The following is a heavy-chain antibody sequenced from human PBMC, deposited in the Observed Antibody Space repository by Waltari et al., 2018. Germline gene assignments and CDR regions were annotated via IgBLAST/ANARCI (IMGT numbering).Heavy chain of an antibody. Sequence: WIGEINHSGSTNYNPSLKRRVTISVDTSKKQLSMQRSWVTAADTTVYYCARGGGGGTGGGACDIWGQGTMVTVSS. J-gene: IGHJ3*02. V-gene: IGHV4-34*01. CDR2: INHSGST. CDR3: ARGGGGGTGGGACDI. D-gene: IGHD7-27*01.